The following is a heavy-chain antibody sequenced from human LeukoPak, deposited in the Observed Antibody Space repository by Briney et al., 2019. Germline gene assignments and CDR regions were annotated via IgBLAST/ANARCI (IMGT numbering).Heavy chain of an antibody. CDR2: INHSGST. Sequence: PSQTLSLTCTVSGDSISSYYWSWIRQPPGKGLEWIGEINHSGSTNYNPSLKSRVTISVDTSKNQFSLKLSSVTAADTAVYYCARYLLGYSSSWQQTYYYYYYGMDVWGQGTTVSVSS. CDR3: ARYLLGYSSSWQQTYYYYYYGMDV. CDR1: GDSISSYY. V-gene: IGHV4-34*01. J-gene: IGHJ6*02. D-gene: IGHD6-13*01.